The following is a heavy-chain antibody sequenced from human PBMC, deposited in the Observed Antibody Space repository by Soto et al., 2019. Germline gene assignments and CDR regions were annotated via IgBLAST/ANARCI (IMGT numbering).Heavy chain of an antibody. D-gene: IGHD2-2*01. Sequence: SVKVSCKTSGGTFSSYAISWVRQAPGQGLEWMGGIVPIVDTSTYAQKFQGRVTITADESTSTAYMELSSLRSDDTAIYYCAKDMEYQLLSYYFDYWGQGTLVTVSS. J-gene: IGHJ4*02. CDR3: AKDMEYQLLSYYFDY. CDR1: GGTFSSYA. V-gene: IGHV1-69*13. CDR2: IVPIVDTS.